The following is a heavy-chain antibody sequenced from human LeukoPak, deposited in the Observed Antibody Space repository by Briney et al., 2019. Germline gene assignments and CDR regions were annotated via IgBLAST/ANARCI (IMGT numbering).Heavy chain of an antibody. CDR1: GGSISSYY. Sequence: PSETLSLTCTVSGGSISSYYWSWIRQPPGKGLEWIGYIYYSGSTNYNPSFKSRVTISVDTSKNQFSLKLSSVTAADTAVYYCARFVVVTAMFDYWGQGTLVTVSS. CDR2: IYYSGST. J-gene: IGHJ4*02. D-gene: IGHD2-21*02. V-gene: IGHV4-59*08. CDR3: ARFVVVTAMFDY.